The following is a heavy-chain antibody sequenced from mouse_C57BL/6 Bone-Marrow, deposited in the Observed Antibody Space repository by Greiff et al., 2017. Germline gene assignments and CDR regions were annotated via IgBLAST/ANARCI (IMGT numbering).Heavy chain of an antibody. CDR2: IYPRSGNT. J-gene: IGHJ3*01. D-gene: IGHD1-1*01. Sequence: QVHVKQSGAELARPGASVKLSCKASGYTFTSYGISWVKQRTGQGLEWIGEIYPRSGNTYYNEKFKGKATLTADKSSSTAYMELRSLTSEDSAVYFCARNYGSSYRAWLAYGGQGTLVTVSA. CDR3: ARNYGSSYRAWLAY. V-gene: IGHV1-81*01. CDR1: GYTFTSYG.